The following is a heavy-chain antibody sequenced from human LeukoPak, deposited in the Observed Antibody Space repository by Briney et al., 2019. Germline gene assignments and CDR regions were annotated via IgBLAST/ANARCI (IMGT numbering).Heavy chain of an antibody. CDR3: ARGTGSSSWYLFDY. V-gene: IGHV4-59*01. Sequence: SETLSLTCTVSGGSISSYYWSWIRQPPGKGLEWIGYIYYGGSTNYNPSLKSRVTISVDTSKNQFSLKLSSVTAADTAVYYCARGTGSSSWYLFDYWGQGTLVTVSS. J-gene: IGHJ4*02. D-gene: IGHD6-13*01. CDR2: IYYGGST. CDR1: GGSISSYY.